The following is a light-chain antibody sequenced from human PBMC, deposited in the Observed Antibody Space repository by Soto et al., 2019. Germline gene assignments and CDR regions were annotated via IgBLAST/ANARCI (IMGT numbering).Light chain of an antibody. J-gene: IGKJ4*01. V-gene: IGKV1-9*01. Sequence: IQLTQSPSSLSASVGDRVTITCRARQGISSYLAWYQQKPGKAPKLLISAASTLQSGVPSRFSGSGSGTDFTITISSLQPEDFATYYCQQLNSYPIFGGGTKVEIK. CDR1: QGISSY. CDR2: AAS. CDR3: QQLNSYPI.